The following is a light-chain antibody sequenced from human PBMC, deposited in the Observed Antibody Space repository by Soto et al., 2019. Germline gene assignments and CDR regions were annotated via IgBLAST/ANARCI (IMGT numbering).Light chain of an antibody. CDR2: DAS. Sequence: DIQMTQSPSTLSASVGDRVTSTCRASQSISSWLAWYQQKPGKAPKLLIYDASSLESGVPSRFSGSGSGTEFTLTISSLQPDDFATYYFQQYNSSPWTIGQGTQVEIK. CDR3: QQYNSSPWT. V-gene: IGKV1-5*01. CDR1: QSISSW. J-gene: IGKJ1*01.